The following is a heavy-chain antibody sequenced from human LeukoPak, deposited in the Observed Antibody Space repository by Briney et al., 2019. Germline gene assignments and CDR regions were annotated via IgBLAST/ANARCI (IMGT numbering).Heavy chain of an antibody. V-gene: IGHV1-18*01. CDR3: VRSLLSGGWYDGLGPY. CDR2: ISPDNGNT. CDR1: GYTFTSYG. J-gene: IGHJ4*02. D-gene: IGHD6-19*01. Sequence: ASVKVSCMASGYTFTSYGISWVRQAPGQGLEWMGWISPDNGNTNFPQKLQGRVTMTTDTPTSTAYMELRSLRSDDTAVYYCVRSLLSGGWYDGLGPYWGQGTLVTVSS.